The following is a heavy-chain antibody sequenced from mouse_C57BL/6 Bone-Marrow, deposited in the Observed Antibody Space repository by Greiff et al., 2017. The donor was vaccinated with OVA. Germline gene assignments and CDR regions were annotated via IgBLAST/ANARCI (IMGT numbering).Heavy chain of an antibody. Sequence: VKLQQPGAELVRPGSSVKLSCKASGYTFTSYWMHWVKQRPIQGLEWIGNIDPSDSETHYNQKFKDKATLTVDKSSSTAYMQLSSLTSEDSAVYYCARIYDGYFYAMDYWGQGTSVT. CDR2: IDPSDSET. CDR1: GYTFTSYW. CDR3: ARIYDGYFYAMDY. V-gene: IGHV1-52*01. D-gene: IGHD2-3*01. J-gene: IGHJ4*01.